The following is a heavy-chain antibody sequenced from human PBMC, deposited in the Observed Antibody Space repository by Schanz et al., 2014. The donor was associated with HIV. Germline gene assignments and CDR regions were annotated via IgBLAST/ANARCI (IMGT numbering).Heavy chain of an antibody. CDR2: ISYDGSNK. CDR1: GFTFTDYG. J-gene: IGHJ4*02. V-gene: IGHV3-30*18. CDR3: AKEQYGAVFDY. Sequence: QVQLVESGGGVVQPGRSLRLSCAASGFTFTDYGMDWARQAPGKGLEGAASISYDGSNKYFAESVKGRFTISRDNSKDTLYLQMNSLRADDTALYYCAKEQYGAVFDYWGQGTLVTVSS. D-gene: IGHD4-17*01.